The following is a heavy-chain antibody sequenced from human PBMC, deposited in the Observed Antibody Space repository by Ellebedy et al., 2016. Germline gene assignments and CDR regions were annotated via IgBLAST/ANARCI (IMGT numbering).Heavy chain of an antibody. D-gene: IGHD3-22*01. V-gene: IGHV4-34*01. Sequence: SQTLSLTCGVYGGSFSGYNWTWIRQPPGKGLEWIGQINHDGSTYYNSSLQSRVTISVDTSKNQFSLKLSSMTAADTAVYYCARERGPLNYYDSSGFDYWGQGTLVTVSS. CDR3: ARERGPLNYYDSSGFDY. CDR2: INHDGST. J-gene: IGHJ4*02. CDR1: GGSFSGYN.